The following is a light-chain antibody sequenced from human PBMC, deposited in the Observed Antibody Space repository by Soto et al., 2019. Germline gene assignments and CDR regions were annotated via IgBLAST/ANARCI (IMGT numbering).Light chain of an antibody. V-gene: IGLV2-14*01. CDR3: SSYTNTDTWV. CDR2: EVS. CDR1: STDVGGYNY. Sequence: QSALTQPASVAGSPGQSITISCTGTSTDVGGYNYVSWYQQPPGKAPKLMIYEVSNRPSGVSNRFSGSKSGNTASLSISGLQAEDEADYYCSSYTNTDTWVFGGGTKLTVL. J-gene: IGLJ3*02.